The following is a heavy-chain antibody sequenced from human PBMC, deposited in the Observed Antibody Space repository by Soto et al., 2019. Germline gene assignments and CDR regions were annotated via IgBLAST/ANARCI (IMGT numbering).Heavy chain of an antibody. CDR3: ARHNDFWSGYYFDY. Sequence: SETLSLTCTVSGGSISSYYWSWIRQPPGKGLEWIGYIYYSGSTNYNPSLKSRVTISVDTSKNRFSLKLSSVTAADTAVYYCARHNDFWSGYYFDYWGQGTLVTVSS. D-gene: IGHD3-3*01. CDR1: GGSISSYY. CDR2: IYYSGST. V-gene: IGHV4-59*08. J-gene: IGHJ4*02.